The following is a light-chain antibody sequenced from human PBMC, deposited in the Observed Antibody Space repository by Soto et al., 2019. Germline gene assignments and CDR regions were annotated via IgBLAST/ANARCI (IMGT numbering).Light chain of an antibody. CDR2: SND. CDR3: AAWDDSLKGPV. CDR1: SSNIGTNT. J-gene: IGLJ2*01. V-gene: IGLV1-44*01. Sequence: QSVLTQPPSVSGTPGQRVTISCSGSSSNIGTNTVNWYQHLPGTAPKLLIYSNDQRPSGVPDRFSGSKSGTSASLAISGLQSEDEADYYCAAWDDSLKGPVFGGGTKLTVL.